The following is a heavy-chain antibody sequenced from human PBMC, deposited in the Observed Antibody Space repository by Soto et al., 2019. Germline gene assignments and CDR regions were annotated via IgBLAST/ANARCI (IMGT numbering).Heavy chain of an antibody. CDR2: VTYDETEK. Sequence: QVQLVASGGGVVQPGTSLSLSCAASGFTLSGHGLHWVRQAPGKGLEWVAVVTYDETEKHYLESVRGRFTITRDTSKNTFYLQMNSLRVEDTAMYYCAREKNSGYYRTVDFWGQGTPVTVSS. V-gene: IGHV3-30*03. CDR1: GFTLSGHG. CDR3: AREKNSGYYRTVDF. J-gene: IGHJ4*02. D-gene: IGHD2-15*01.